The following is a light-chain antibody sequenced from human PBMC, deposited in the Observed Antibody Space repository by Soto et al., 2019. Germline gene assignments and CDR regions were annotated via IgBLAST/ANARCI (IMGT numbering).Light chain of an antibody. CDR3: QQSYSHPWT. J-gene: IGKJ1*01. CDR1: QSISNY. V-gene: IGKV1-39*01. Sequence: DIQMTQSPSSLSASVGDRVTITCRASQSISNYLNWYQQKPGKAPKLLIYAASSMQSGVPSRFSGSGSETDFTLTISSLQPDDSATYFCQQSYSHPWTFGQGTKVEV. CDR2: AAS.